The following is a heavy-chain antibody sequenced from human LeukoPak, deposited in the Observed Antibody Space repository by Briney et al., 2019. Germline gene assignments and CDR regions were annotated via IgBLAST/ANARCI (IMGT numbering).Heavy chain of an antibody. CDR1: GGSFSGYY. D-gene: IGHD2-8*01. CDR3: VARMLYPRTKSWFDP. CDR2: INHSGST. Sequence: SETLSLTCAVYGGSFSGYYWNWIRQPPGKGLEWIGEINHSGSTNYNPSLKSRVTISVDTSKNQFSLKLSSVTAADTAVYYCVARMLYPRTKSWFDPWGQGTLVTVSS. J-gene: IGHJ5*02. V-gene: IGHV4-34*01.